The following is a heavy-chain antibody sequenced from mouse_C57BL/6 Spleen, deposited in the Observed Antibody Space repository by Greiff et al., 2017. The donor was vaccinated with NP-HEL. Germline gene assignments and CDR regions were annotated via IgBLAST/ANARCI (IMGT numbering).Heavy chain of an antibody. CDR3: ARGDYDDYAMDY. Sequence: EVKLVESGGGLVKPGGSLKLSCAASGFTFSDYGMHWVRQAPEKGLGWVAYISSGSSTNYYADTVKGRFTISRDNAKNTLFLQMTSLRSEDTAMYYCARGDYDDYAMDYWGQGTSVTVSS. J-gene: IGHJ4*01. V-gene: IGHV5-17*01. D-gene: IGHD2-4*01. CDR1: GFTFSDYG. CDR2: ISSGSSTN.